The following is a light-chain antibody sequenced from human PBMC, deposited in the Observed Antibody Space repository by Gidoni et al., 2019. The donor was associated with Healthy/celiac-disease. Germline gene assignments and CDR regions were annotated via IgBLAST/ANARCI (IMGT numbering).Light chain of an antibody. J-gene: IGLJ2*01. V-gene: IGLV3-19*01. CDR1: SLRSYY. CDR2: GKN. CDR3: NSRDSSGNHQV. Sequence: RAVRITCQGDSLRSYYASWYQQKPGQAPVLVIYGKNNRPSGIPDRFSGSSSGNTASLTITGAQAEDEADYYCNSRDSSGNHQVFGGGTKLTVL.